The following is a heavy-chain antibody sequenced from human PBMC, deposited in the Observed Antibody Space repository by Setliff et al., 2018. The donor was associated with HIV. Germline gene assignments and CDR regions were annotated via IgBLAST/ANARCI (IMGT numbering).Heavy chain of an antibody. D-gene: IGHD3-10*01. J-gene: IGHJ4*02. CDR3: ARIRGSHYYGSGKWYFDY. CDR1: GYSISSGDY. Sequence: SETLSLTCTVSGYSISSGDYWGWIRQPPGKGLEWIGSIYHSGSTYYNPSLKSRVTISVDTSKNQFSLKLSSVTAADTAVYYCARIRGSHYYGSGKWYFDYWGQGTLVTVSS. V-gene: IGHV4-38-2*02. CDR2: IYHSGST.